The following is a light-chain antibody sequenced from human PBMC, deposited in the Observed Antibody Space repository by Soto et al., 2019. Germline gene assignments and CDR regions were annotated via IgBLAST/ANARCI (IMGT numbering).Light chain of an antibody. CDR3: QQYGDLPWT. Sequence: EIVMTQSPATLSVSPGERATFSCRASQSVSSNLAWYQQKPGQAPRLLIYGASIRATGIPARFSGSGSGTEFTLTISRLEPEDFAVYYCQQYGDLPWTFGQGTKVDIK. CDR2: GAS. V-gene: IGKV3-15*01. CDR1: QSVSSN. J-gene: IGKJ1*01.